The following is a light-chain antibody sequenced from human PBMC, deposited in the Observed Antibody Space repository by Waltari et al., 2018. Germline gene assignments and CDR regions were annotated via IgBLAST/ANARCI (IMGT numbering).Light chain of an antibody. V-gene: IGLV2-14*03. CDR2: DVS. Sequence: QSALTQPASVSGSPGQSITISCTGTSSDGGGSNYVPWYQQHPGKAPKLMIYDVSNRPSGVSNRFSGSKSGNTASLTISGLQAEDEADYYCSSYTSSSTLWVFGGGTKLTVL. J-gene: IGLJ3*02. CDR1: SSDGGGSNY. CDR3: SSYTSSSTLWV.